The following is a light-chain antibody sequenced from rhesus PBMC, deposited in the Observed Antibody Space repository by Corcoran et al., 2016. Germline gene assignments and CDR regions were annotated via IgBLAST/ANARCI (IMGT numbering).Light chain of an antibody. CDR2: KAS. CDR1: QGISSW. V-gene: IGKV1-21*01. CDR3: QQYKSAPRT. Sequence: DIQMTQSPSSLSASVGDRVTITCRASQGISSWLAWYQQKPGKAPKLLIYKASRLQSGVPSRCSGSGSGTVFTLPFSSLQPDDFATYYCQQYKSAPRTFGQGTKVEIQ. J-gene: IGKJ1*01.